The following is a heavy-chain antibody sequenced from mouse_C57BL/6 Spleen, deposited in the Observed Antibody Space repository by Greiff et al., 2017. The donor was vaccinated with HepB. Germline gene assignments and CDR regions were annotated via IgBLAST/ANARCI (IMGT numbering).Heavy chain of an antibody. V-gene: IGHV1-69*01. CDR2: IDPSDSYT. Sequence: QVQLKQPGAELVMPGASVKLSCKASGYTFTSYWMHWVKQRPGQGLEWIGEIDPSDSYTNYNQKFKGKSTLTVDKSSSTAYMQLSSLTSEDSAVYYCARSLSVRLAMDYWGQGTSVTVSS. J-gene: IGHJ4*01. CDR1: GYTFTSYW. D-gene: IGHD2-14*01. CDR3: ARSLSVRLAMDY.